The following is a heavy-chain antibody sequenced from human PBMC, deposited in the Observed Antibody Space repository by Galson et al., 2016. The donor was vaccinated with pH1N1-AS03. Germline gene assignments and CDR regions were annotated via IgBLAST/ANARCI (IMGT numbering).Heavy chain of an antibody. V-gene: IGHV3-30*02. CDR1: GFTLSGYG. Sequence: SLRLSCAASGFTLSGYGMHWVRQAPGKGPEWVAFIQYDESYRNYADSVKDRFSISRDISKNTLYLQMNSLRVEDTAMFYCVKESPKEAGDYWGRGVMVTVSS. CDR2: IQYDESYR. J-gene: IGHJ4*02. CDR3: VKESPKEAGDY.